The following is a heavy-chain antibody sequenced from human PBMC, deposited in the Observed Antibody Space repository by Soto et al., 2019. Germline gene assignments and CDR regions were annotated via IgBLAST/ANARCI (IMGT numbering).Heavy chain of an antibody. V-gene: IGHV2-5*02. D-gene: IGHD2-15*01. CDR2: IYWDDDK. Sequence: GSGPTLVNPTQTLTLTCTFSGFSLSTSGVGVGWIRQPPGKALEWLALIYWDDDKRYSPSLKSRLTITKDTSNNQVVLTMTNMERVDTAPFYFALSGNSREVGALFDYWGQGTLVTVSS. CDR3: ALSGNSREVGALFDY. J-gene: IGHJ4*02. CDR1: GFSLSTSGVG.